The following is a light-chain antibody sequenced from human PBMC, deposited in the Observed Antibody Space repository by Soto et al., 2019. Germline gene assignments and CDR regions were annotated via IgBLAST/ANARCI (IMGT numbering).Light chain of an antibody. J-gene: IGLJ1*01. CDR1: NSDVGGYNY. CDR2: EVS. CDR3: SSYTSSSTRV. Sequence: QSVLTQPASVSGSPGQSITISCTGTNSDVGGYNYVSWYQHHPGKAPKLMIYEVSDRPSGVSSRFSGSKSGNTASLTISGLQADDEADYYCSSYTSSSTRVFGTGTKVTVL. V-gene: IGLV2-14*01.